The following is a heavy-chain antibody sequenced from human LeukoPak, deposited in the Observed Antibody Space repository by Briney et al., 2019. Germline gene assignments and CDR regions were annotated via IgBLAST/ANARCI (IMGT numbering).Heavy chain of an antibody. CDR2: IGASGGST. J-gene: IGHJ4*02. D-gene: IGHD3-9*01. CDR1: GFTFGSYA. V-gene: IGHV3-23*01. CDR3: AKAEGYDILTGLDY. Sequence: GGSLRLSCATSGFTFGSYAMSWVRQAPGKGLEWVSGIGASGGSTYYADSVKGRFTISRDNSKNTLYLQMNSLRTEDTAVYYCAKAEGYDILTGLDYWGQGTLVTVSS.